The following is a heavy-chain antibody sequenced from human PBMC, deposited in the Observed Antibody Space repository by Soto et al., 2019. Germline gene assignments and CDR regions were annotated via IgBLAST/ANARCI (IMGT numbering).Heavy chain of an antibody. D-gene: IGHD1-26*01. CDR3: ARGVGGELPDFDY. CDR2: INPNSGGT. CDR1: GYTFTGYY. Sequence: ASVKVSCKASGYTFTGYYMHWVRQAPGQGLEWMGWINPNSGGTNYAQKFQGWVTMTRDTSISTAYMELSRLGSDDPAVYSGARGVGGELPDFDYWGQGTLVTVSS. J-gene: IGHJ4*02. V-gene: IGHV1-2*04.